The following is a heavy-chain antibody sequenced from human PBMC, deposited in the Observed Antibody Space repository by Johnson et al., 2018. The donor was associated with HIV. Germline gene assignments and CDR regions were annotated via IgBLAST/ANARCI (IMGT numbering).Heavy chain of an antibody. V-gene: IGHV3-33*06. D-gene: IGHD4/OR15-4a*01. CDR2: IWYDGSNK. CDR3: AKSPGKDHGGNSGGFDI. Sequence: QVQLVESGGGLVQPGGSLRLSCAASGFTFSPYWVHWVRQAPGKGLEWVAVIWYDGSNKFYADSVKGRFTISRDNSKNTVYLQMNSLRVEDTAVYYCAKSPGKDHGGNSGGFDIWGQGTMVTVSS. CDR1: GFTFSPYW. J-gene: IGHJ3*02.